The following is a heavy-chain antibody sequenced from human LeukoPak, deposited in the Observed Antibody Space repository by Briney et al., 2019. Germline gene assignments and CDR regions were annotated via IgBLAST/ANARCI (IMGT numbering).Heavy chain of an antibody. Sequence: PGGSLRLSCAASEFTFSSYAMSWVRQAPGKGLEWVSAITGSDGSTYYADSVKGRFTISRDNSKNTLYLQMNSLRAEDTAVYYCARNCGGYYYYGMDVWGQGTTVTVSS. CDR1: EFTFSSYA. CDR2: ITGSDGST. D-gene: IGHD4-23*01. V-gene: IGHV3-23*01. J-gene: IGHJ6*02. CDR3: ARNCGGYYYYGMDV.